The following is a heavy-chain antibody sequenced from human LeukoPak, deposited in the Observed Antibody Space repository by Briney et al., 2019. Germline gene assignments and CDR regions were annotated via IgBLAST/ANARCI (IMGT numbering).Heavy chain of an antibody. Sequence: SETLSLTCTVSGGSIMVAAYSWSWIRQPPGKGLEWIGYIYYSGRTYYNPSLKSRVTISLDRSKNQFSLKLSSVTAADTAVYYCARGAYYYDSSGYYYGRYFDLWGRGTLVTVSS. CDR1: GGSIMVAAYS. J-gene: IGHJ2*01. D-gene: IGHD3-22*01. CDR2: IYYSGRT. V-gene: IGHV4-30-2*01. CDR3: ARGAYYYDSSGYYYGRYFDL.